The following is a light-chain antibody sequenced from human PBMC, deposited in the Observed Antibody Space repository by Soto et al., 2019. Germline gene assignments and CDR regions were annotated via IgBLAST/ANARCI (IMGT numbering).Light chain of an antibody. CDR2: KAS. V-gene: IGKV1-5*03. Sequence: DIQMTQSPSTLSGSVGDRVTITCRASQTISSWLAWYQQKPGKAPKLLIYKASTLKSGVPSRFSGSGSGTEFTLTNSSLQPDDFATYYCQHYNSYSEAFDQGTKVELK. CDR3: QHYNSYSEA. J-gene: IGKJ1*01. CDR1: QTISSW.